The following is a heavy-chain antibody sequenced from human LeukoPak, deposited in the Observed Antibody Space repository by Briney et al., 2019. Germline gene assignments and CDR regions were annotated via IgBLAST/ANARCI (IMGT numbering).Heavy chain of an antibody. CDR3: ARTLSLNDILTGYYEYYFDY. J-gene: IGHJ4*02. CDR1: GFSLSTSRMC. Sequence: SGPTPLNPTQTLTLTCTFSGFSLSTSRMCVSWSRQPPGKALEWLALIDWDYDKYYSTSLTTRLTISKDTSKTQVVLTMTNMDPVDTATYYCARTLSLNDILTGYYEYYFDYWGQGTLVTVSS. V-gene: IGHV2-70*01. D-gene: IGHD3-9*01. CDR2: IDWDYDK.